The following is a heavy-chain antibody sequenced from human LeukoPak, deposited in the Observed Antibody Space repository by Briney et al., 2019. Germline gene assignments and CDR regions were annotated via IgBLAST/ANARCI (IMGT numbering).Heavy chain of an antibody. V-gene: IGHV4-38-2*01. CDR1: GYSISSGYY. D-gene: IGHD6-25*01. Sequence: PSETLSLTCAVSGYSISSGYYWGWIRQPPGKGLEWIGNFYHSGSTYYNPSLKRRVTISVDTSKNQFSLKLSSVTAADTAVYYCARVTAYSSENYFDYWGQGTLVTVSS. CDR2: FYHSGST. J-gene: IGHJ4*02. CDR3: ARVTAYSSENYFDY.